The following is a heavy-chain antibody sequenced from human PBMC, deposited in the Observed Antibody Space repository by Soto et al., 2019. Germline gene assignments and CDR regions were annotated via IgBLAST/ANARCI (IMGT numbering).Heavy chain of an antibody. Sequence: PSETLSLTCSVSGGSISSPTYYWGWIRQPPGKGLEWIGSIYYSGSTYYSPSLKSRVTISVDTSKNQFSLKVSSVTAADTAVYYCARLPGITTSRRXYWGQGTLVT. V-gene: IGHV4-39*01. CDR1: GGSISSPTYY. J-gene: IGHJ4*02. CDR2: IYYSGST. CDR3: ARLPGITTSRRXY. D-gene: IGHD1-1*01.